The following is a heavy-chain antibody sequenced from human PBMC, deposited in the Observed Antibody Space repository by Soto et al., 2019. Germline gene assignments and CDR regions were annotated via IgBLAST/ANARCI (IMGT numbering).Heavy chain of an antibody. CDR3: AREGRIHL. V-gene: IGHV3-30-3*01. J-gene: IGHJ5*02. CDR1: GFTFSSYA. Sequence: QVQLVESGGGVVQPGRSLRLSCAASGFTFSSYAMHWVRQAPGKGLEWVAVISYDGSNKYYADSVKGRFTISRDNSKNTLYLQMNSLRAEDTAVYYCAREGRIHLWGQGTLLTVSS. CDR2: ISYDGSNK.